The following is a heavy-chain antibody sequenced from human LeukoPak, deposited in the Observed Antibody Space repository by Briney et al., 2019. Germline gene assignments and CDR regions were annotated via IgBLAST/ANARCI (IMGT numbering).Heavy chain of an antibody. CDR2: IWYDGSNK. V-gene: IGHV3-33*01. CDR3: ARDLRYYYGSGSYSFDY. CDR1: GFTFSSYG. D-gene: IGHD3-10*01. J-gene: IGHJ4*02. Sequence: GRSLRLSCAASGFTFSSYGMHWVRQAPGKGLEWVAVIWYDGSNKYYADSVKGRFTISRDNSKNTLYLQMNSLRAEDTAVYYCARDLRYYYGSGSYSFDYWGQGTLVTVSS.